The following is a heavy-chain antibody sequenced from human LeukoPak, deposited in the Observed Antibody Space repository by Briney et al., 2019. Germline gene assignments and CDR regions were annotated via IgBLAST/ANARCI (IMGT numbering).Heavy chain of an antibody. Sequence: GGSLRLSCAASGFTFSSYSMNWVRQAPGKGLEWVSYISSSSSTIYYADSVKGRFTISRDNAKNSLYLQMNSLRAEDTAVYYCARVGGSWYVHYWGQGTLVTVSS. V-gene: IGHV3-48*04. J-gene: IGHJ4*02. D-gene: IGHD6-13*01. CDR2: ISSSSSTI. CDR3: ARVGGSWYVHY. CDR1: GFTFSSYS.